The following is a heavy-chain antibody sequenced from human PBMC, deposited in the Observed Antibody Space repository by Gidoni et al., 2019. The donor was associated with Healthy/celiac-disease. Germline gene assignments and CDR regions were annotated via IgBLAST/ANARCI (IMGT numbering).Heavy chain of an antibody. CDR1: GFTFSSYS. D-gene: IGHD2-21*02. V-gene: IGHV3-21*01. CDR3: ARFSVVTAIPDYYYGMDV. Sequence: EVQLVASGGGLVKPGGSLRLSCAASGFTFSSYSMNWVRQAPGKGLEWVSSISSSSSYIYYADSVKGRFTISRDNAKNSLYLQMNSLRAEDTAVYYCARFSVVTAIPDYYYGMDVWGQGTTVTVSS. J-gene: IGHJ6*02. CDR2: ISSSSSYI.